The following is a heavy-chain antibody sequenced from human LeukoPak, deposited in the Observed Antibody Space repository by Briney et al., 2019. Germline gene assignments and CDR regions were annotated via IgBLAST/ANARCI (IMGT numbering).Heavy chain of an antibody. CDR2: INHSGST. J-gene: IGHJ6*03. CDR1: GGSFSGYY. V-gene: IGHV4-34*01. Sequence: SETLSLTCAVYGGSFSGYYWSWIRQPPGKGLEWIGEINHSGSTNYNPSLKSRVTISVDTSKNQFSLKLSSVTAADTAVYYCAREAPVVGALGYCSGGSCGYMDVWGKGTTVTVSS. CDR3: AREAPVVGALGYCSGGSCGYMDV. D-gene: IGHD2-15*01.